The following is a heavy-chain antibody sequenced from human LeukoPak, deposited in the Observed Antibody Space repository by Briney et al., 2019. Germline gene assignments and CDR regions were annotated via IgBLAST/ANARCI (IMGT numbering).Heavy chain of an antibody. D-gene: IGHD5/OR15-5a*01. CDR2: IHYSGST. J-gene: IGHJ4*02. Sequence: SETLSLTCTVSGGSISSYYWSWLRQPAGKGLEWIGNIHYSGSTNYNPSLKSRVTTSVDTSQNQFSLKLSSVTAADTAVYYCARGRVSTKGLDYWGQGTLVTVSP. CDR3: ARGRVSTKGLDY. CDR1: GGSISSYY. V-gene: IGHV4-59*01.